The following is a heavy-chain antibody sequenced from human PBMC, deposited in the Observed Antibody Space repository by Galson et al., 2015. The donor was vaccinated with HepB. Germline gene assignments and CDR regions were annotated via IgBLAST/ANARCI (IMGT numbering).Heavy chain of an antibody. CDR2: IWHDGSNQ. CDR1: GFTLSYYG. D-gene: IGHD3-3*01. CDR3: ARDYYGFDY. Sequence: SLRLSCAMSGFTLSYYGMHWVRQAPGKGLEWVAVIWHDGSNQIYADSVKGRFTISRDDSKNTLYLQMNTLRAEDTAIYYCARDYYGFDYWGQGTLVTVSS. V-gene: IGHV3-33*01. J-gene: IGHJ4*02.